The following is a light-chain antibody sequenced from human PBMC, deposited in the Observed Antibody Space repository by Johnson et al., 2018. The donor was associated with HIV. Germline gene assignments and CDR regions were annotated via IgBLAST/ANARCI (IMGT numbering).Light chain of an antibody. V-gene: IGLV1-51*02. J-gene: IGLJ1*01. CDR2: ENN. CDR3: AAWDSGVGAHYG. CDR1: SSNIGNNY. Sequence: QSVLTQPPSVSAAPGQKVTISCSGSSSNIGNNYVSWYQQLPGTAPKVLIHENNKRPSGIPDRFSASNSGTSATLDIAGLQTGDEADYYCAAWDSGVGAHYGFGTGTKVTVL.